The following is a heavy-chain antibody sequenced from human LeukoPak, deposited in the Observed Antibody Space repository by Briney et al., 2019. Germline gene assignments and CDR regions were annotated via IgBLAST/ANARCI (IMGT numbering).Heavy chain of an antibody. J-gene: IGHJ4*02. V-gene: IGHV1-58*01. CDR2: IVVGSGNT. CDR3: VAEIGDTMATNYY. D-gene: IGHD5-24*01. Sequence: ASVKVSCKASGFTFTSSAVQWVRQARGQRLEWIGWIVVGSGNTNYAQKFQERVTITRDMSTSTAYMELSSLRSEDTAVYYCVAEIGDTMATNYYWGQGTLVTVSS. CDR1: GFTFTSSA.